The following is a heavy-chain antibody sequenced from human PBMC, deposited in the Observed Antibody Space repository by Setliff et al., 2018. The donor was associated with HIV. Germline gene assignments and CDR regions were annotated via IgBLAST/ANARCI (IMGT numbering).Heavy chain of an antibody. V-gene: IGHV4-34*01. CDR1: GGSLNDYS. Sequence: NPSETLSLTCAVYGGSLNDYSWNWIRQSPGKGLEWIGEVNLPKTLNYNPSLESRITISVDTSKKQFSLDLSSVTAADTAVYFCARAIVKTGYHTKSRVFDYWGQETLVTVSS. J-gene: IGHJ4*02. CDR3: ARAIVKTGYHTKSRVFDY. CDR2: VNLPKTL. D-gene: IGHD3-9*01.